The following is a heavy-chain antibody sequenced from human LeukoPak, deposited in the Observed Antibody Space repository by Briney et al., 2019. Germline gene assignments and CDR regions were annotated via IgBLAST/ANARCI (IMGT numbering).Heavy chain of an antibody. J-gene: IGHJ3*02. CDR1: GYTFTNYG. D-gene: IGHD2-2*01. Sequence: GASVKVSCKASGYTFTNYGISWVRQAPGQGLEWMGWISAYSGYTHYAQKIQGRVTVTTEASTSTAYMELRSLTSYDTAVYYCASATPNPKNRYCSSTSCYAFDIWGQGTMVTVSS. V-gene: IGHV1-18*01. CDR2: ISAYSGYT. CDR3: ASATPNPKNRYCSSTSCYAFDI.